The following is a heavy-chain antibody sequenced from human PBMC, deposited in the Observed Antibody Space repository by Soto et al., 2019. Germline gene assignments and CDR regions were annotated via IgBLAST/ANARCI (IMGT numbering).Heavy chain of an antibody. CDR1: GGSISSGGYY. D-gene: IGHD3-22*01. CDR3: ARVSWYYDSSGYAPRYFQH. CDR2: IYYSGST. J-gene: IGHJ1*01. Sequence: SETLSLTCTVSGGSISSGGYYWSWIRQHPGKGLEWTGYIYYSGSTYYNPSLKSRVTISVGTSKNQFSLKLSSVTAADTAVYYCARVSWYYDSSGYAPRYFQHWGQGTLVTVSS. V-gene: IGHV4-31*03.